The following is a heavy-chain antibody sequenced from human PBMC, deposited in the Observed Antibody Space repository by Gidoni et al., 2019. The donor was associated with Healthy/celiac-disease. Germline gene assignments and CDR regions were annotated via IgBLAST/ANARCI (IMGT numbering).Heavy chain of an antibody. D-gene: IGHD3-10*01. CDR3: ARGALLWFRELDHPHYYYGMDV. Sequence: QVQLVQSGAEVKKPGASVKVSCKASGYTFTGYYMPLVRQAPEQGLEWMGWINPNSGGTNYAQKFQGWVTMTRDTSISTAYMELSRLRSDDTAVYYCARGALLWFRELDHPHYYYGMDVWGQGTTVTVSS. V-gene: IGHV1-2*04. CDR1: GYTFTGYY. CDR2: INPNSGGT. J-gene: IGHJ6*02.